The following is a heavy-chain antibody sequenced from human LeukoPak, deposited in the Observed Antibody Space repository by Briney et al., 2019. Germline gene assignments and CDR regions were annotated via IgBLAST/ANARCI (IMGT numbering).Heavy chain of an antibody. CDR1: GFTFTSSA. CDR3: AARVDSSSWGFAFDI. D-gene: IGHD6-13*01. Sequence: ASVNVSCKASGFTFTSSAMQWVRQARGQRLEWIGWIVVGSGNTNYAQKFQERVTITRDMSTSTAYMGLSSLRSEDTAVYYCAARVDSSSWGFAFDIWGQGTMVTVSS. J-gene: IGHJ3*02. CDR2: IVVGSGNT. V-gene: IGHV1-58*02.